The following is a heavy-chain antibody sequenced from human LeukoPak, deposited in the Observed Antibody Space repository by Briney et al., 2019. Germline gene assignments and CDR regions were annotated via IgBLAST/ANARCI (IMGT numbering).Heavy chain of an antibody. Sequence: GVSVKVSCKASGYTFTGYYMHWVRQAPGQGLEWMERINPNSGGTNYAQKFQGRVTMTRDTSISTAYMELSRLRSDDTAVYYCARAPRYCSGGSCYSLDYWGQGTLVTVSS. D-gene: IGHD2-15*01. J-gene: IGHJ4*02. CDR1: GYTFTGYY. V-gene: IGHV1-2*06. CDR3: ARAPRYCSGGSCYSLDY. CDR2: INPNSGGT.